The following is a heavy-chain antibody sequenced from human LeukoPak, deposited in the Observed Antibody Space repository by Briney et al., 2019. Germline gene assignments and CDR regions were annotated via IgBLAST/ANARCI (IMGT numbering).Heavy chain of an antibody. J-gene: IGHJ6*02. V-gene: IGHV4-61*05. D-gene: IGHD1-26*01. Sequence: SETLSLTCTVSGGSISSSSYYWGWIRQPPGKGLEWIGYIYYSGSTNYNPSLKGRVTISVDTSKNQFSLKLSSVTAADTAVYYCARTSGSYFYYYGMDVWGQGTTVTVSS. CDR2: IYYSGST. CDR3: ARTSGSYFYYYGMDV. CDR1: GGSISSSSYY.